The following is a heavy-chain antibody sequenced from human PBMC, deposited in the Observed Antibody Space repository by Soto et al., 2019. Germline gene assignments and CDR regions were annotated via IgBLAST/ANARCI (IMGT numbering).Heavy chain of an antibody. J-gene: IGHJ4*02. CDR1: GYTFTSYG. CDR2: ISAYNGNT. V-gene: IGHV1-18*04. CDR3: ARVRTMGLWHRGDCYSH. D-gene: IGHD2-21*02. Sequence: QVQLVQSGAEVKKPGASVKVSCKASGYTFTSYGSSWVRQAPGQGLEWMGWISAYNGNTNNAQKLQGRVTMTTDTSTSTPYMELRSLRSDDTAVYYCARVRTMGLWHRGDCYSHWGQGTLVTVSS.